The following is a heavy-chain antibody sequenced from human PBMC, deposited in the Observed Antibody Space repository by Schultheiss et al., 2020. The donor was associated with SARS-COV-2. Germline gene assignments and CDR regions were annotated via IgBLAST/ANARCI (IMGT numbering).Heavy chain of an antibody. CDR2: ISAYNGNT. D-gene: IGHD1-20*01. CDR3: ATLTGPNHGDY. CDR1: GYTFTSYG. J-gene: IGHJ4*02. Sequence: ASVKVSCKASGYTFTSYGISWVRQAPGQGLEWMGWISAYNGNTNYAQKFQGRVTMTEDTSTDTAYMELSSLRSEDTAVYYCATLTGPNHGDYWGQGTLVTVSS. V-gene: IGHV1-18*01.